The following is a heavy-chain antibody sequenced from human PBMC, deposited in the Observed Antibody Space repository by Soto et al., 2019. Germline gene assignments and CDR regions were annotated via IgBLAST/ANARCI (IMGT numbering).Heavy chain of an antibody. V-gene: IGHV3-23*01. CDR3: ARVVVTATYDY. D-gene: IGHD2-21*02. CDR1: GFTFSSYA. Sequence: GGSLRLSCAASGFTFSSYAMSWVRQAPGKGLEWVSAISGSGGSTSHADSVKGRFTISRDNSKNTLYLQMNSLRADDTAGYYCARVVVTATYDYWGQGTLVTVSS. J-gene: IGHJ4*02. CDR2: ISGSGGST.